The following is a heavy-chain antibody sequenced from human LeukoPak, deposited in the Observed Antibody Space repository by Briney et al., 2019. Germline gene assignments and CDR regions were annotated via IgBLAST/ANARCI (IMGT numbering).Heavy chain of an antibody. CDR2: ISSSGSTI. Sequence: PGGSLRLSCAASGFTFSDYYMSWIRHAPGKGLEWVSYISSSGSTIYYADSVTGRFTISRDNAKNSLYLQMNSLRAEDTAVYYCARDYVWGSYRFRVGAFDIWGQGTMVTVSS. J-gene: IGHJ3*02. CDR1: GFTFSDYY. CDR3: ARDYVWGSYRFRVGAFDI. D-gene: IGHD3-16*02. V-gene: IGHV3-11*01.